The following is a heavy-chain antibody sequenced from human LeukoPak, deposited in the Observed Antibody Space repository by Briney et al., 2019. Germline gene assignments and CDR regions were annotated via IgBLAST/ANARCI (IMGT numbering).Heavy chain of an antibody. Sequence: GGSLRLSCAASGFTFDNYGMSWVRQAPGKGLEWVSAITGGGNIFYADSVKGRFTISRDNSKNTLDLQMNSLRAEDTAVYYCARHEPYNSGSHYDYWGQGTLVTVSS. CDR2: ITGGGNI. J-gene: IGHJ4*02. CDR1: GFTFDNYG. D-gene: IGHD3-10*01. V-gene: IGHV3-23*01. CDR3: ARHEPYNSGSHYDY.